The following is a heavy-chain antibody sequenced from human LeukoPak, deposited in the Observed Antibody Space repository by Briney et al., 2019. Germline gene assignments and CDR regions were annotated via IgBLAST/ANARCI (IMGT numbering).Heavy chain of an antibody. D-gene: IGHD5-12*01. Sequence: PGGSLRLSCAASGFTFSSYAMSWVRQAPGKGLEWVSAISGSGGSTYYADSVKGRFTISRDNSKNTLYLQMNSLRAEDTAVYYCAKDRDSGYDYGLIYYYYGMDVWGQGTTVTVSS. CDR2: ISGSGGST. V-gene: IGHV3-23*01. J-gene: IGHJ6*02. CDR1: GFTFSSYA. CDR3: AKDRDSGYDYGLIYYYYGMDV.